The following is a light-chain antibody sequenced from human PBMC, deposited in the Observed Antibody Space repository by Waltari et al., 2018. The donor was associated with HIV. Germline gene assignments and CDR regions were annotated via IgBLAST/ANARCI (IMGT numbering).Light chain of an antibody. Sequence: YELTQPPSVSVSPGQTARITCSGEALPKKYSYWYQQKSGQAPVLLIYEDNKRPSGIPERSSGSSSGTMATLTFSGAQVEDEADYYCYSTDTNGHPLFGGGTKLTVL. CDR1: ALPKKY. CDR3: YSTDTNGHPL. J-gene: IGLJ2*01. CDR2: EDN. V-gene: IGLV3-10*01.